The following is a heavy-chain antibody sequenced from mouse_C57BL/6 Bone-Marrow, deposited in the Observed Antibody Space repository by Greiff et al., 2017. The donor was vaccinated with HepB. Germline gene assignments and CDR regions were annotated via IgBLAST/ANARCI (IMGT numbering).Heavy chain of an antibody. D-gene: IGHD4-1*01. Sequence: EVHLVESGPGLVKPSQSLSLTCSVTGYSITSGYYWNWIRQFPGNKLEWMGYISYDGSNNYNPSLKNRISITRDTSKNQFFLKLNSVTTEDTATYYCASGVWYFDYWGQGTTLTVSS. V-gene: IGHV3-6*01. CDR1: GYSITSGYY. CDR2: ISYDGSN. J-gene: IGHJ2*01. CDR3: ASGVWYFDY.